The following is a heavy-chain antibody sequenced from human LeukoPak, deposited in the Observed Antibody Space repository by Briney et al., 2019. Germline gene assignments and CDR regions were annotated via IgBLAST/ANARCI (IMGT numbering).Heavy chain of an antibody. J-gene: IGHJ6*02. V-gene: IGHV4-59*12. Sequence: SETLSLTCTVSGGSISSYYWSWIRQPPGKGLEWIGYIYHSGSTYYNPSLKSRVTISVDRSKNQFSLKLSSVTAADTAVYYCARGGIAAAGNYYYGMDVWGQGTTVTVSS. CDR3: ARGGIAAAGNYYYGMDV. CDR2: IYHSGST. D-gene: IGHD6-13*01. CDR1: GGSISSYY.